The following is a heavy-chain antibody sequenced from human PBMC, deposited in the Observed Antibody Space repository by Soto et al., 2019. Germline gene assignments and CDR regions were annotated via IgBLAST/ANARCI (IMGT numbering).Heavy chain of an antibody. V-gene: IGHV4-34*01. CDR2: INDSGST. Sequence: SETLSLTCAVYGGSVRGSYWSWIRQPPGKGLEWIGEINDSGSTKYNPSLKSRVTISVDTSKNQFSLSLSSVTAEDTAVFYCAKERSSGWSFDYWGQGTLVTVSS. D-gene: IGHD6-19*01. CDR3: AKERSSGWSFDY. J-gene: IGHJ4*02. CDR1: GGSVRGSY.